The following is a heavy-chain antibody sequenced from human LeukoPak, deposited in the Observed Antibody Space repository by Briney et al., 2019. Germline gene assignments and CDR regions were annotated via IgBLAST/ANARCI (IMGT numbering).Heavy chain of an antibody. CDR1: GFTFSSYW. Sequence: GGSLRLSCAASGFTFSSYWMSWVRQAPGKGLEWVSSISDSGTSTYYADSVKGRFTVSRDNSKNTLYLQMNSLRAEDTAVYYCAKQVCGADCYYYYGMDVWGQGTTVTVSS. V-gene: IGHV3-23*01. CDR2: ISDSGTST. J-gene: IGHJ6*02. D-gene: IGHD2-21*02. CDR3: AKQVCGADCYYYYGMDV.